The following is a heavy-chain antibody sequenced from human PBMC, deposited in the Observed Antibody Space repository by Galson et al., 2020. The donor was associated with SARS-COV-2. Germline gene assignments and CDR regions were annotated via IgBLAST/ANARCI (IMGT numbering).Heavy chain of an antibody. V-gene: IGHV3-33*01. J-gene: IGHJ3*02. CDR1: GFTFSSYA. CDR3: ARIPGGRDVWGSSRQTPVDI. D-gene: IGHD3-16*01. CDR2: IWYDGSIQ. Sequence: GGSLRLSCAASGFTFSSYAMHWVRQAPGKGLEWVAVIWYDGSIQYYAESVKGRFRISRDNSKNTLYLQMNSLRAEDTAVYYCARIPGGRDVWGSSRQTPVDIWGQGTMVTISS.